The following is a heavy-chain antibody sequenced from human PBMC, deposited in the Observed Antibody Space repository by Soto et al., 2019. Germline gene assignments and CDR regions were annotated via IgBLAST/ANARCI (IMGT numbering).Heavy chain of an antibody. V-gene: IGHV4-4*07. CDR1: GGPISPYY. Sequence: SETLSLTGTVSGGPISPYYWSWIRQPAGKGLEWIGRIYYTGSTNYNPPLKSRVSMSLDTARNQISLKVKSVTAADTAVYYCAREGGYFDSSGSGVYHYYGVDVWGRGTTVTVSS. J-gene: IGHJ6*02. CDR2: IYYTGST. CDR3: AREGGYFDSSGSGVYHYYGVDV. D-gene: IGHD3-22*01.